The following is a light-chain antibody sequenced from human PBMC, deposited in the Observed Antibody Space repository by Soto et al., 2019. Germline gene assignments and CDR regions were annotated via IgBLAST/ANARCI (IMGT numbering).Light chain of an antibody. CDR1: NIGSKS. V-gene: IGLV3-9*01. Sequence: SYELPQPLSVSVALGQTARITCWGHNIGSKSVHWYQQRPGQAPVLIIYRDTNRPSGIPERFSGSNSGNTATLTLSRAQVGDEADYFCHAWDSNTVVFGGGTKVTVL. J-gene: IGLJ2*01. CDR3: HAWDSNTVV. CDR2: RDT.